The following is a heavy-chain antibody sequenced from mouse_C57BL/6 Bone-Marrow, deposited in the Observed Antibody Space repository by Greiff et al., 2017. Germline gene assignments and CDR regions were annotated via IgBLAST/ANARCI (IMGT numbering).Heavy chain of an antibody. Sequence: VQLQQSGAELARPGASVKLSCKASGYTFTSYGISWVKQRTGQGLEWIGEIYPRSGNTYYNEKFKGKATLTADKSSSTAYMELRSLTSEDSAVYFCALSFFYDSSPYYAMDYWGQGASVTVSS. CDR1: GYTFTSYG. D-gene: IGHD1-1*01. CDR3: ALSFFYDSSPYYAMDY. V-gene: IGHV1-81*01. J-gene: IGHJ4*01. CDR2: IYPRSGNT.